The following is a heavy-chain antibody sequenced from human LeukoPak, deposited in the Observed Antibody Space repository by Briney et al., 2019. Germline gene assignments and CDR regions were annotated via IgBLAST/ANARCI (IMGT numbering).Heavy chain of an antibody. CDR3: ARDILAYSAY. V-gene: IGHV3-48*03. D-gene: IGHD6-13*01. CDR2: ISSSGSTI. CDR1: GFTFSSYE. J-gene: IGHJ4*02. Sequence: PGGSLRLSCAASGFTFSSYEMNWVRQAPGKGLEWVSYISSSGSTIYYADSVKGRFTIFRDNAKNSLYLQMNSLRAEDTAVYYCARDILAYSAYWGQGTLVTVSS.